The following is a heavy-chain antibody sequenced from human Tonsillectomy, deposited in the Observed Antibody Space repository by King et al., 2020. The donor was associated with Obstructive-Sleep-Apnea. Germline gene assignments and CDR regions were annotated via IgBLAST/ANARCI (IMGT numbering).Heavy chain of an antibody. Sequence: QITLKESGPTLVKPTQTLTLTCSFSGFSLSTSGVGVGWIRQPPGKALEWLALIYWDDDKRYSPSLKSRLTITKDTSKNQVVLTMTNMDPVDTATYYCAHSFVTMLRGVIITHWFDPWGQGTLVTVSS. CDR3: AHSFVTMLRGVIITHWFDP. D-gene: IGHD3-10*01. CDR1: GFSLSTSGVG. J-gene: IGHJ5*02. CDR2: IYWDDDK. V-gene: IGHV2-5*02.